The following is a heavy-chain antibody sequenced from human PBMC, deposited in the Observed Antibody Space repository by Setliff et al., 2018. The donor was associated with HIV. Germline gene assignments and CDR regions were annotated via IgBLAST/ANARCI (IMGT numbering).Heavy chain of an antibody. Sequence: PSETLSLTCTVSGGSISSHCWSWIRQSPGKALEWIGYIYASGSIIYNPSLKSRVTMSVDTSKNQFSLKLSSVTAADTAVYYCARVVDYDSRDYSLAYFDYWGQGTLVTVSS. J-gene: IGHJ4*02. V-gene: IGHV4-59*11. CDR3: ARVVDYDSRDYSLAYFDY. CDR2: IYASGSI. CDR1: GGSISSHC. D-gene: IGHD3-22*01.